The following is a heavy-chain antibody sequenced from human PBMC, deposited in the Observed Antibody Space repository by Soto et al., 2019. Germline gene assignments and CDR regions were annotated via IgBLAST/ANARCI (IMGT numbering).Heavy chain of an antibody. V-gene: IGHV3-11*06. CDR1: GFPFNDYY. J-gene: IGHJ4*02. CDR2: ISPKSTFR. CDR3: VRGGGGGRFEH. D-gene: IGHD2-21*01. Sequence: PGGSVRLSCATSGFPFNDYYMTWIRQAPGKGLEWLSHISPKSTFRNYADSVKGRFTISRDNTESSLFLQMNSLGVDDTAVYSCVRGGGGGRFEHWGLVVVFTVSS.